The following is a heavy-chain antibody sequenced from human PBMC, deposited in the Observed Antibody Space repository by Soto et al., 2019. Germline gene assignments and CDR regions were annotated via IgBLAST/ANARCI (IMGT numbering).Heavy chain of an antibody. J-gene: IGHJ4*02. CDR3: ARDGTPGYSSSWYFDY. CDR1: GFTFSSYS. Sequence: GSLRLSCAASGFTFSSYSMNWVRQAPGKGLEWVSSISSSSSYIYYADSVKGRFTISRDNAKNSLYLQMNSLRAEDTAVYYCARDGTPGYSSSWYFDYWGQGTLVTVSS. D-gene: IGHD6-13*01. CDR2: ISSSSSYI. V-gene: IGHV3-21*01.